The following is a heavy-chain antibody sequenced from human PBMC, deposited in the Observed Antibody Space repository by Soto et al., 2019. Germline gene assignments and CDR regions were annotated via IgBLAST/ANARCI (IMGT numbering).Heavy chain of an antibody. V-gene: IGHV3-48*02. J-gene: IGHJ3*02. CDR2: ISSSSTI. Sequence: GGSLRLSCAASGFTFSSYSMNWVRQAPGKGLEWVSYISSSSTIYYADSVKGRFTISRDNAKNSLYLQMNSLRDEDTAVYYCARDSRVDYDILTGYYAFDIWGQGTMVTVSS. D-gene: IGHD3-9*01. CDR3: ARDSRVDYDILTGYYAFDI. CDR1: GFTFSSYS.